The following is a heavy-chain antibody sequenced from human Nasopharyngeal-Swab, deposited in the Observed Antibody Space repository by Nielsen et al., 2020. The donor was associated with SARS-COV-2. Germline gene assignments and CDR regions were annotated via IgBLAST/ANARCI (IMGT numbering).Heavy chain of an antibody. D-gene: IGHD1-1*01. V-gene: IGHV3-7*01. Sequence: GGSLRLSCAMSGVSGFWMSWVRQAPGKGLEWVGQADQDGRETHFADSVRGRFTISRDNAQKSLYLHMNSLRPEDTAVYFCARDNTGTTFDYWGQGTLVTVSS. CDR2: ADQDGRET. J-gene: IGHJ4*02. CDR3: ARDNTGTTFDY. CDR1: GVSGFW.